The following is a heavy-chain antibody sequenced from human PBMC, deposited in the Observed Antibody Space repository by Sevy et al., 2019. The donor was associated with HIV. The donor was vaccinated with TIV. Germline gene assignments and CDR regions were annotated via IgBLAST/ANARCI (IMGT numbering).Heavy chain of an antibody. V-gene: IGHV3-7*01. Sequence: GGSLRLSCAASGFTFSSYWMSWVRQAPGKGLEWVANIKQDGSEKYYVDSVKGRFTISRDNAKNSLYLQMNSLRAEDTAVYYCARWGSLTMVGSDAFDIWGQGTMVTVSS. CDR2: IKQDGSEK. CDR1: GFTFSSYW. J-gene: IGHJ3*02. D-gene: IGHD4-17*01. CDR3: ARWGSLTMVGSDAFDI.